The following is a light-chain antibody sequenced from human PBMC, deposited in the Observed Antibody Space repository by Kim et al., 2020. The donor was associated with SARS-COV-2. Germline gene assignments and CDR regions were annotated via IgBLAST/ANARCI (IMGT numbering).Light chain of an antibody. CDR2: RDS. CDR1: NIGSKN. CDR3: QVWDSSTVV. V-gene: IGLV3-9*01. Sequence: SYELTQPLSVSVALGQTATITCGGNNIGSKNVHWYQQKPGQAPVLVIYRDSNRPSGIPERFSGSNSGNTATLTISRAQAADEADYYCQVWDSSTVVFGGGTQPTVL. J-gene: IGLJ2*01.